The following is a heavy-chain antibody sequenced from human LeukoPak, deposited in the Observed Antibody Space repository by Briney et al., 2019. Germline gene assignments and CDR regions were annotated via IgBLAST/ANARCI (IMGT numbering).Heavy chain of an antibody. V-gene: IGHV3-30*18. CDR2: ISYDGSNK. Sequence: HPGGSLRLSCAASGFTFSSYGMHWVRQAPGKGLEWVAVISYDGSNKYYADSVKGRFTISRDNSKNTLYLQMNSLRAEDTAVYYCAKETGYSSGWPFDYWGQGTLVTVSS. D-gene: IGHD6-19*01. CDR1: GFTFSSYG. J-gene: IGHJ4*02. CDR3: AKETGYSSGWPFDY.